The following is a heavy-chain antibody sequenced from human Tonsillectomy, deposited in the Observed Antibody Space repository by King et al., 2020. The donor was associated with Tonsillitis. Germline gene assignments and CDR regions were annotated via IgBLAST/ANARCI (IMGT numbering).Heavy chain of an antibody. CDR3: ARHWAAFDGMYV. CDR1: GYSFTTYW. J-gene: IGHJ6*02. CDR2: IDPSESYT. V-gene: IGHV5-10-1*03. Sequence: VQLVESGAEVKKPGESLRISCKGSGYSFTTYWISWVRHMPGKGLEWMGRIDPSESYTNYSPSFQGHVTISSDKSISTAYLQWSSLKASYTAIYYCARHWAAFDGMYVWGQGTTVTVSS. D-gene: IGHD3-16*01.